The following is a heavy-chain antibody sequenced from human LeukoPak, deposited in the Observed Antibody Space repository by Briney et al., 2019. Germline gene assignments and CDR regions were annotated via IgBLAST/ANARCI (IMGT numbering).Heavy chain of an antibody. D-gene: IGHD2-15*01. CDR3: ARDPGYCSGGSCYNYFDY. Sequence: PGGSLRLSCAASGFTFSSYAMHWVRQAPGKGLEWVAVISYDGSNKYYADSVKGRFTTSRDNSKNTLYLQMNSLRAEDTAVYYCARDPGYCSGGSCYNYFDYWGQGTLVTVSS. CDR1: GFTFSSYA. V-gene: IGHV3-30*04. CDR2: ISYDGSNK. J-gene: IGHJ4*02.